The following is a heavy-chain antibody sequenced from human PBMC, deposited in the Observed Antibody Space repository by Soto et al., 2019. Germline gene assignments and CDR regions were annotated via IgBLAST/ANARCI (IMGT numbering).Heavy chain of an antibody. Sequence: GASVKVSCKASGYTFTSYAMHWVRQATGQRLEWMGWINAGNGNTKYSQKFQGRVTITRDTSASTAYMKLSSLRSEDTAVYYCATHPGIAVAAVDYWGQGTLVTVSS. CDR2: INAGNGNT. D-gene: IGHD6-19*01. V-gene: IGHV1-3*01. J-gene: IGHJ4*02. CDR3: ATHPGIAVAAVDY. CDR1: GYTFTSYA.